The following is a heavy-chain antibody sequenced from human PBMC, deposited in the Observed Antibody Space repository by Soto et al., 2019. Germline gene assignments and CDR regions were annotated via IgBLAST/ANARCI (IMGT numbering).Heavy chain of an antibody. CDR3: AREHVNYDFWSGPNYYYGMDV. V-gene: IGHV1-3*01. Sequence: ASVKVSCKASGYTFTSYAMHRVRQAPGQRLEWMGWINAGNGNTKYSQKFQGRVTITRDTSASTVYMELSSLRSEDTAVYYCAREHVNYDFWSGPNYYYGMDVWGQGTTVTVSS. J-gene: IGHJ6*02. D-gene: IGHD3-3*01. CDR1: GYTFTSYA. CDR2: INAGNGNT.